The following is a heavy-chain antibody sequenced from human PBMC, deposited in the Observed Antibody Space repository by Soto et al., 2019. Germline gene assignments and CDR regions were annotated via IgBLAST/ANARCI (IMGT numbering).Heavy chain of an antibody. CDR1: GFTFSSYG. J-gene: IGHJ4*02. D-gene: IGHD3-22*01. Sequence: QVQLVESGGGVVQPGRSLRLSCAASGFTFSSYGMHWVRQAPGKGLEWVAVIWYDGSNKYYADSVKGRFTISRDNSKNTLYLQMNSLRAEDTVVYYCARDEYYYDSSGYHNYWGQGTLVTVSS. V-gene: IGHV3-33*01. CDR2: IWYDGSNK. CDR3: ARDEYYYDSSGYHNY.